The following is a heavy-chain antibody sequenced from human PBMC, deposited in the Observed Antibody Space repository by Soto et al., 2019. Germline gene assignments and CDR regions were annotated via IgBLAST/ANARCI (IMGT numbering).Heavy chain of an antibody. CDR3: ARDLFVTTVTTNPFDY. D-gene: IGHD4-17*01. V-gene: IGHV6-1*01. J-gene: IGHJ4*02. Sequence: KQSQTLSLTCAISGDSVSSNSAAWNWIRQSPSRGLEWLGRTYYRSKWYNDYAVSVKSRITINPDTSKNQFSLQLNSVTPEDTAVYYCARDLFVTTVTTNPFDYWGQGTLVTVSS. CDR1: GDSVSSNSAA. CDR2: TYYRSKWYN.